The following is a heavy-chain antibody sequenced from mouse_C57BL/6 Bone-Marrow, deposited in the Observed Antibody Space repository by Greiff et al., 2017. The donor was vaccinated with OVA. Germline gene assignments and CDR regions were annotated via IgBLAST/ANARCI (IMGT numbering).Heavy chain of an antibody. J-gene: IGHJ1*03. CDR3: ARTRGSSSWYFDV. CDR2: INPGSGNT. Sequence: LVESGAELVRPGASVKLSCKASGYTFTDYYINWVKQRPGQGLEWIARINPGSGNTYYNEKFKCNAPLTAYTSSRTAYMQLSSLTSEDSAVYFCARTRGSSSWYFDVWGTGTTVTVSS. V-gene: IGHV1-76*01. CDR1: GYTFTDYY. D-gene: IGHD1-1*01.